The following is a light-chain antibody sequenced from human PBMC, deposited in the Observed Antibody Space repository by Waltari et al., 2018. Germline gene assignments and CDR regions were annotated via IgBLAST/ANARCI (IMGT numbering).Light chain of an antibody. CDR3: QQYGGSPLVT. CDR2: GVS. Sequence: EIVLTQSPGTLSLSPGERATLSCRARQNVNTRSLAWYQQKPGQTPRLLIHGVSSRATGIPDRFSGSGSGTDFTLTISRLDPEDFAVYYCQQYGGSPLVTFGGGTRVEMK. J-gene: IGKJ4*01. V-gene: IGKV3-20*01. CDR1: QNVNTRS.